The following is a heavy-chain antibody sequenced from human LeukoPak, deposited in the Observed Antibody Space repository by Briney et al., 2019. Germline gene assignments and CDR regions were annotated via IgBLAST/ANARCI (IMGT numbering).Heavy chain of an antibody. D-gene: IGHD2-15*01. CDR1: GGSFSGYY. V-gene: IGHV4-34*01. J-gene: IGHJ4*02. Sequence: KSSETLSLTCAVYGGSFSGYYWSWIRQPPGKGLEWIGEINHSGSTNYNPSLKSRVTISVDTSKNQFSLKPSSVTAADTAVYYCATHCGGGRCRWYYFDYRGQGTLVTVSS. CDR3: ATHCGGGRCRWYYFDY. CDR2: INHSGST.